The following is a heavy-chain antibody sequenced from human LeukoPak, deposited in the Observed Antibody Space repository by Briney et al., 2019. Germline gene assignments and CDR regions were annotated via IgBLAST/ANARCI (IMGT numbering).Heavy chain of an antibody. Sequence: PGGSLRLSCAVSGFTFSSGYMHWVRQPPGKGPVWVSRISSDGSNTIYADSVKGRFTISRDDARNTLYLQMNSLRDADTAVYYCGGYTGGGVYWGQGTLVTVSS. CDR2: ISSDGSNT. D-gene: IGHD2-2*02. V-gene: IGHV3-74*01. CDR3: GGYTGGGVY. CDR1: GFTFSSGY. J-gene: IGHJ4*02.